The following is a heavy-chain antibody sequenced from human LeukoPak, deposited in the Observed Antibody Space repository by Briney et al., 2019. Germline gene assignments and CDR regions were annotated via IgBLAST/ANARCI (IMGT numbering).Heavy chain of an antibody. J-gene: IGHJ4*02. V-gene: IGHV3-30*02. CDR3: ARASDYDFWSGYRGGYYFDY. CDR2: IRYDGSIK. Sequence: GGSLRLSCAASGFIFTSYGMHWVRQAPGKGLEWVAFIRYDGSIKFYADSVKGRFTISRDNSRNTLYLQMNSLRAEDTAVYYCARASDYDFWSGYRGGYYFDYWGQGTLVTVSS. D-gene: IGHD3-3*01. CDR1: GFIFTSYG.